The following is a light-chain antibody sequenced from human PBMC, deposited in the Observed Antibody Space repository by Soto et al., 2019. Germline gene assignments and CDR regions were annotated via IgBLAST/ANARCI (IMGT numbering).Light chain of an antibody. CDR2: DTS. CDR1: QSISNY. V-gene: IGKV3-11*01. J-gene: IGKJ1*01. Sequence: EIVLTQSPATLSLSPGERATLSCRASQSISNYLAWYQQKPGQAPRLLSYDTSNRAAAIPARFSVSGSETDFTLTISSREPEDFAVYYCQQRSNWPWTFGQGTKVEIK. CDR3: QQRSNWPWT.